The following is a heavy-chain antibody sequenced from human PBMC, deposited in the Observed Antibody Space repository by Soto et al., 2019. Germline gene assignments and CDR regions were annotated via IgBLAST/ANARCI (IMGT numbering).Heavy chain of an antibody. CDR3: AKSDDSTSYPLDL. Sequence: ASMKVSCKASGYTFNNYYMHWVRKDHGQGLEWIGWTNPTSRGAKYAQASQDTLTMSWDVSISLASIKVTSRRHGDTACYFCAKSDDSTSYPLDLWGPGTLVTVSS. CDR2: TNPTSRGA. CDR1: GYTFNNYY. D-gene: IGHD4-4*01. J-gene: IGHJ5*02. V-gene: IGHV1-2*02.